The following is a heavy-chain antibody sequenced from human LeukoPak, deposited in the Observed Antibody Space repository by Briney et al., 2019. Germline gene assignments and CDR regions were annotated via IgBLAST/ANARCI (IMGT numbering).Heavy chain of an antibody. D-gene: IGHD6-13*01. CDR1: GYTFTGYY. CDR2: INPNSGGT. J-gene: IGHJ6*03. V-gene: IGHV1-2*02. CDR3: ARGATAGRFSLRPTGAYYMDV. Sequence: ASVKVSCKASGYTFTGYYMHWVRQAPGQGLEWMGWINPNSGGTNYAQKFQGRVTMTRDTSINTAYMELSSLRFDDTAVYYCARGATAGRFSLRPTGAYYMDVWGKGTTVTVSS.